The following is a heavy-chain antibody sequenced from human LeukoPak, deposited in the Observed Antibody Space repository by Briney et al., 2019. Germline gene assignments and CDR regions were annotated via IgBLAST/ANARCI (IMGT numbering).Heavy chain of an antibody. Sequence: ASVKVSCKVSGYTLTELSMHWVRQAPGKGLEWMGGFDPEDGETIYAQKFQGRVTMTTDTSTSTAYMELRSLRSDDTAVYYCARGAGDFWSGTLDYWGQGTLVTVSS. CDR3: ARGAGDFWSGTLDY. J-gene: IGHJ4*02. CDR1: GYTLTELS. CDR2: FDPEDGET. D-gene: IGHD3-3*01. V-gene: IGHV1-24*01.